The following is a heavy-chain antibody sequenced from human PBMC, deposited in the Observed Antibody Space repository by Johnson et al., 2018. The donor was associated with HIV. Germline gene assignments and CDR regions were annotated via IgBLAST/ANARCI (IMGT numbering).Heavy chain of an antibody. CDR2: ISYDGSNK. CDR1: GFTFSDYY. CDR3: ARNGGTVTSDAFDI. Sequence: QVQLVESGGGLVKPGGSLRLSCAASGFTFSDYYMSWIRQAPGKGLEWVAVISYDGSNKYYADSVKGRFTISRDNSKNTLYLQMNSLRAEDTAVYYCARNGGTVTSDAFDIWGQGTMVTVSS. V-gene: IGHV3-30-3*01. D-gene: IGHD4-17*01. J-gene: IGHJ3*02.